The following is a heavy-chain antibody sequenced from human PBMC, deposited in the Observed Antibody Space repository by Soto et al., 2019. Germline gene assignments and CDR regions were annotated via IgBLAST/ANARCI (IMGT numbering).Heavy chain of an antibody. Sequence: SETLSLTCAVYGGSFSGYYWSWIRQPPGKGLEWIGEINHSGSTNYNPSLKSRVTISVDTSKNQFSLKLSSVTAADTAVYYCARGFTMMVVVTNSYLFAYWGQGTLVTVSS. J-gene: IGHJ4*02. CDR1: GGSFSGYY. CDR3: ARGFTMMVVVTNSYLFAY. CDR2: INHSGST. D-gene: IGHD3-22*01. V-gene: IGHV4-34*01.